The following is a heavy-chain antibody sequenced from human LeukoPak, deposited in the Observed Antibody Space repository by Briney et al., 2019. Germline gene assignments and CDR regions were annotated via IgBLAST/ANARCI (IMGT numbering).Heavy chain of an antibody. J-gene: IGHJ6*02. CDR2: ISSSGSTI. CDR3: ARESSIAALDYYYGMDV. V-gene: IGHV3-48*04. Sequence: PGGSLRLSCAASGFTFSNAWMNWVRQAPGKGLEWVSYISSSGSTIYYADSVKGRFTISRDDAKNSLYLQMNSLRAEDTAVYYCARESSIAALDYYYGMDVWGQGTTVTVSS. D-gene: IGHD6-6*01. CDR1: GFTFSNAW.